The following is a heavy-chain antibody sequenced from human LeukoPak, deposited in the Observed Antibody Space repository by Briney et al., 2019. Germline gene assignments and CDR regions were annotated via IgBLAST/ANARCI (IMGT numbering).Heavy chain of an antibody. CDR3: AREPPESYHFDY. CDR1: GYTFGSYY. J-gene: IGHJ4*02. D-gene: IGHD2-2*01. Sequence: ASVKVSCKTSGYTFGSYYLHWVRQAPGQGPEWMGIIKPSDGSTQYPQKFQGRVTMTRDMSANTVYMELSSLTSEDTAMYYCAREPPESYHFDYWGQGAPVTVSS. CDR2: IKPSDGST. V-gene: IGHV1-46*01.